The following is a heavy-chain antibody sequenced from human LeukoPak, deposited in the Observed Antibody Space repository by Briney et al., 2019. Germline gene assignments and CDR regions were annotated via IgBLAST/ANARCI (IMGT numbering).Heavy chain of an antibody. V-gene: IGHV4-34*01. CDR3: ARAGYYGSGSYYPPDY. D-gene: IGHD3-10*01. J-gene: IGHJ4*02. CDR1: GGSFSGYY. Sequence: SETLSLTCAVYGGSFSGYYWSWIRQPPGKGLEWIGEINHSGSTNYNPSLKSRVTISVDTSKNQFSLKLSSVTAADTAVYYCARAGYYGSGSYYPPDYWGQGTLVTVSS. CDR2: INHSGST.